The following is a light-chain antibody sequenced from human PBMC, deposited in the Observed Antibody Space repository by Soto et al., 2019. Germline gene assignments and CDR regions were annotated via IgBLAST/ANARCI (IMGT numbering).Light chain of an antibody. CDR3: CSYAGSSTWV. V-gene: IGLV2-23*02. CDR1: SSDVGSYNL. Sequence: QSVLTQPASVSGSPGQSITISCTGTSSDVGSYNLVSWYQQHPGKAPKFMIYEVNKRPSGVSNRFSGSKPGNTASLTISGLQAEDEADYYCCSYAGSSTWVFGGGTKVTVL. J-gene: IGLJ2*01. CDR2: EVN.